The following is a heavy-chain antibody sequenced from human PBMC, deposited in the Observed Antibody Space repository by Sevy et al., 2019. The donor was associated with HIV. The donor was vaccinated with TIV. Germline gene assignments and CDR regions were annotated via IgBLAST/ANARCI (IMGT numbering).Heavy chain of an antibody. V-gene: IGHV3-9*01. Sequence: GGSLRLSCAASGFTFDDYAMHWVRQAPGKGLEWVSGISWNSGSIGYVDSVKGRFTISRDNAKNSLYLQMNSLRAEDTALYYCAKDAAGGYSYGARWFDPWGQGTLVTVSS. J-gene: IGHJ5*02. D-gene: IGHD5-18*01. CDR1: GFTFDDYA. CDR3: AKDAAGGYSYGARWFDP. CDR2: ISWNSGSI.